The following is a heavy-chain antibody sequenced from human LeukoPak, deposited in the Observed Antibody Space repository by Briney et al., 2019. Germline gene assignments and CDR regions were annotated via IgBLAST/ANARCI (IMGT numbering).Heavy chain of an antibody. CDR2: INHSGST. Sequence: SETLSLTCAVYGGSFSGYYWSWIRQPPGKGLEWIGEINHSGSTNYNPSLKSRVTISVDTSKNQFFLKLSSVTAADTAVYYCARGRVYLLWFGVLPYCDYWGQGTLVTVSS. D-gene: IGHD3-10*01. J-gene: IGHJ4*02. CDR1: GGSFSGYY. V-gene: IGHV4-34*01. CDR3: ARGRVYLLWFGVLPYCDY.